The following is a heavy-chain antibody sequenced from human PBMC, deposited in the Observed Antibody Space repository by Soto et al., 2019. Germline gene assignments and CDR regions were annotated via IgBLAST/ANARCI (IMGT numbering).Heavy chain of an antibody. Sequence: QVHLVESGGGLVKPGGSLRLSCATSGLPFSDFYMTWIRQAPGKGLEWLSHISPKSTFRNYADSVKGRFTISRDNTKSSLHLQINSLGVDDTAVYFCVRGCGGGLFEYWGQGALVTVSS. J-gene: IGHJ4*02. CDR1: GLPFSDFY. CDR3: VRGCGGGLFEY. V-gene: IGHV3-11*06. CDR2: ISPKSTFR. D-gene: IGHD2-21*01.